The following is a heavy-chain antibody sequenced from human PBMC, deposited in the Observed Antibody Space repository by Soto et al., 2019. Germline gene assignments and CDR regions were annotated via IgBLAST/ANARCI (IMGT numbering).Heavy chain of an antibody. V-gene: IGHV3-7*02. CDR1: GFIFSSYW. Sequence: GSLRLSYSASGFIFSSYWMSWLRQAPGKGLEWVASMNEYGSERYYVDSVKGRFTISRDNAKNSLYLQMNSLRAEDTAVYYCARQRYGGKYYYGMDVWGQGTTVTVSS. J-gene: IGHJ6*02. D-gene: IGHD5-18*01. CDR2: MNEYGSER. CDR3: ARQRYGGKYYYGMDV.